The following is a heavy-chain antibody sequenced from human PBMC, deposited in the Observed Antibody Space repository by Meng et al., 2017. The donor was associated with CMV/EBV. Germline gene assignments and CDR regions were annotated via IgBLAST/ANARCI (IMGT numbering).Heavy chain of an antibody. CDR1: GYSFTSYW. D-gene: IGHD6-13*01. CDR2: IYPGDSDT. Sequence: KVSCKGSGYSFTSYWIDWVRQMPGKGLEWMGIIYPGDSDTRYSPSFQGQVTISADKSISTAYLQWSSLKASDTAMYYCARRLAAAEGTSFSYYGMDVWGQGTTVTVSS. V-gene: IGHV5-51*01. CDR3: ARRLAAAEGTSFSYYGMDV. J-gene: IGHJ6*02.